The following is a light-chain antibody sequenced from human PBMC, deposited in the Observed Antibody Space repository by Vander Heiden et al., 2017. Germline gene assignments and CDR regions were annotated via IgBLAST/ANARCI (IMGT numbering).Light chain of an antibody. CDR2: DVS. V-gene: IGLV2-14*01. CDR3: SSYTSSSTLLVV. CDR1: SSDVGGYNY. Sequence: QSALTQPASVSGSPGQSITISCTGTSSDVGGYNYVSWYQQHPGKAPKLMIYDVSNRPSGVSNRFSGSKSGNTASLTISGLQAEDEADYYCSSYTSSSTLLVVFGGGTKL. J-gene: IGLJ2*01.